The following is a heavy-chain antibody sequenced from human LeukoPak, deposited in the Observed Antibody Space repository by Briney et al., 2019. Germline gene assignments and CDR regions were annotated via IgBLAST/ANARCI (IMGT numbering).Heavy chain of an antibody. CDR2: VSFSGST. J-gene: IGHJ6*02. CDR1: GGSINNYY. CDR3: ALYCRLSSNCGYYGMDL. Sequence: PSETLSLTCIVSGGSINNYYWSWFRQPPGKELEWLGEVSFSGSTNYNPSLTSRVTISADTSKNQFSLRLRSVTAADTAVYYCALYCRLSSNCGYYGMDLWGRGTTVTVSS. D-gene: IGHD6-13*01. V-gene: IGHV4-59*08.